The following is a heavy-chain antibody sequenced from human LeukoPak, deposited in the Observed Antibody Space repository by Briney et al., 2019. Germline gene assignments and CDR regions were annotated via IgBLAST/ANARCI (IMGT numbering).Heavy chain of an antibody. CDR3: AKVSWYYYGSGSPTDFDY. CDR1: GFTFSSYA. J-gene: IGHJ4*02. V-gene: IGHV3-23*01. CDR2: ISGSGGST. D-gene: IGHD3-10*01. Sequence: PGGSLRLSCAASGFTFSSYAMSWVRQAPGKGLEWVSAISGSGGSTYYADSVKGRFTISRDNSKNTLYLQMNSLRAEDTAVYYCAKVSWYYYGSGSPTDFDYWGQGTLVTVSS.